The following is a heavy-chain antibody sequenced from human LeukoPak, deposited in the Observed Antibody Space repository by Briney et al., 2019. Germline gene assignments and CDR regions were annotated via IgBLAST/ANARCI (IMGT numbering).Heavy chain of an antibody. CDR3: AREGSDYYDSSGYYSIDY. Sequence: ASVKVSCKASGYTFTSYDINWVRQATGQGLEWMGWMNPNSGNTGYAQKFQGRVTMTRNTSISTAYMELSSLRSEDTAVYYCAREGSDYYDSSGYYSIDYWGQGTLVTVSS. V-gene: IGHV1-8*02. CDR2: MNPNSGNT. J-gene: IGHJ4*02. D-gene: IGHD3-22*01. CDR1: GYTFTSYD.